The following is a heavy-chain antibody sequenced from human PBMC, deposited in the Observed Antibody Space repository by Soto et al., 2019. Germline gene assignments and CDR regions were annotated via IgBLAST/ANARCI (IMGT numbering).Heavy chain of an antibody. Sequence: EVQLVESGGGLVQPGRSLRLSCAASGFTFDDYAMHWVRQAPGKGLEWVSGISWHSGSIGYADSVKGRFTISRDNAKNSLYLQMNSLRAEDTALYYCAKDKSDILTGYRYYYYNYGMDVW. D-gene: IGHD3-9*01. CDR2: ISWHSGSI. CDR3: AKDKSDILTGYRYYYYNYGMDV. CDR1: GFTFDDYA. V-gene: IGHV3-9*01. J-gene: IGHJ6*01.